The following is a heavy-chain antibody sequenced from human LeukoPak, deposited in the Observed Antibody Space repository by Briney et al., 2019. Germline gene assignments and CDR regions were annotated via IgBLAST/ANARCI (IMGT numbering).Heavy chain of an antibody. CDR3: ARQGRGYSYGWSGYYYYGMDV. CDR2: IYYSGST. CDR1: GGSISSGGYY. J-gene: IGHJ6*02. Sequence: SQTLSLTCTVSGGSISSGGYYWSWIRQHPGKGLEWIGYIYYSGSTYYNPSLKSRVTISVDTSKNQFSLKLSSVTAADTAVYYCARQGRGYSYGWSGYYYYGMDVWGQGTTVTVSS. D-gene: IGHD5-18*01. V-gene: IGHV4-31*03.